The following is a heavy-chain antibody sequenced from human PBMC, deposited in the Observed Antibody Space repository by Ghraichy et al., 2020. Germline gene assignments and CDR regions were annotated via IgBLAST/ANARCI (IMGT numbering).Heavy chain of an antibody. V-gene: IGHV3-11*06. CDR3: ARGGREYSYGQGGFDY. CDR1: GFTFSDYY. D-gene: IGHD5-18*01. CDR2: ISSSSSYT. J-gene: IGHJ4*02. Sequence: GGSLRLSCAASGFTFSDYYMSWIRQAPGKGLEWVSYISSSSSYTNYADSVKGRFTISRDNAKNSLYLQMNSLRAEDTAVYYCARGGREYSYGQGGFDYWGQGTLVTVSS.